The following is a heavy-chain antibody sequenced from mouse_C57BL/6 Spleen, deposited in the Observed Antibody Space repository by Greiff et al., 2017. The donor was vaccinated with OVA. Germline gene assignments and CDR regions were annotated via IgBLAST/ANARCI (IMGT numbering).Heavy chain of an antibody. CDR1: GFTFSSYA. Sequence: EVHLVESGGGLVKPGGSLKLSCAASGFTFSSYAMSWVRQTPEKRLEWVATISDGGSYTYYPDNVKGRFTISRDNAKNNLYLQRSHLKSEDTAMYYCAREDPDYYGSSYGYFDVWGTGTTVTVSA. CDR3: AREDPDYYGSSYGYFDV. CDR2: ISDGGSYT. V-gene: IGHV5-4*01. J-gene: IGHJ1*03. D-gene: IGHD1-1*01.